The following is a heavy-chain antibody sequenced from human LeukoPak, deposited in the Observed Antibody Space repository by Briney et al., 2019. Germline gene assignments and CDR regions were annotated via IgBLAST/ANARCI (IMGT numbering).Heavy chain of an antibody. Sequence: GASVKVSCKASGYTFTGYYMHWVRQAPGQGLEWMGWINPNSGGTNYAQKFQGRVTMTRDTSISTAYMELSRLRSDDTAVYYCARRDSKNSRSAFDIWGQGTMVTVSS. V-gene: IGHV1-2*02. CDR3: ARRDSKNSRSAFDI. J-gene: IGHJ3*02. D-gene: IGHD1-26*01. CDR1: GYTFTGYY. CDR2: INPNSGGT.